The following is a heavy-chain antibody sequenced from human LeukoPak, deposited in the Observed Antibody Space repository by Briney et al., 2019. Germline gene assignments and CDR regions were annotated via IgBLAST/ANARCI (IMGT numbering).Heavy chain of an antibody. CDR2: IIPILGIA. V-gene: IGHV1-69*04. CDR1: GGTFSSYA. D-gene: IGHD5-12*01. CDR3: ASQGLSWLRFRVPLNWFDP. J-gene: IGHJ5*02. Sequence: ASVKVSCKASGGTFSSYAISWVRQAPGQGLEWMGRIIPILGIANYAQKFQGRVTITADTSTSTAYMELRSLRSDDTAVYYCASQGLSWLRFRVPLNWFDPWGQGTLVTVSS.